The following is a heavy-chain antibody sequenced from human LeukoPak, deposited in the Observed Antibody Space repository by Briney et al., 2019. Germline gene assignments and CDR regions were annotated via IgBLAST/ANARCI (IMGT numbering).Heavy chain of an antibody. CDR2: INHSGST. CDR1: GGSFSGYY. CDR3: ARGRIAARYFDY. Sequence: PSETLSLTCAVYGGSFSGYYWSWIRQPPGKGLEWIGEINHSGSTNYIPSLKSRVTISVDTSKNQFSLKLSSVTAADTAVYYCARGRIAARYFDYWGQGTLVTVSS. D-gene: IGHD6-6*01. V-gene: IGHV4-34*01. J-gene: IGHJ4*02.